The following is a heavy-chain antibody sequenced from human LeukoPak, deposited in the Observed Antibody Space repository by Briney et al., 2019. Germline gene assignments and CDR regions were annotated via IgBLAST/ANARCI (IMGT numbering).Heavy chain of an antibody. CDR2: MNPNSGDT. CDR1: GYTFTGYY. Sequence: ASVTVSCKASGYTFTGYYMHWVRQAPGQGLEWMGWMNPNSGDTNYAQKFQGRVTMTRDTSISTAYMDLSRLRSDDTAVYYCARDGGLDYWGQGTLVTVSS. V-gene: IGHV1-2*02. J-gene: IGHJ4*02. CDR3: ARDGGLDY. D-gene: IGHD3-3*01.